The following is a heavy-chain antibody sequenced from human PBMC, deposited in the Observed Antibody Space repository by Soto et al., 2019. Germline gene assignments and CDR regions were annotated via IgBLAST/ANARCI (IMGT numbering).Heavy chain of an antibody. D-gene: IGHD2-2*01. V-gene: IGHV1-69*13. CDR1: GGTFSSYA. CDR2: IIPIFGTA. Sequence: SVKVSCKASGGTFSSYAISWVRQAPGQGLEWMGGIIPIFGTANYAQKFQGRVTITADESTSTAYMELSSLRSEDTAVYYCARVHKDIVVEFDPWGQGTLVTVSS. J-gene: IGHJ5*02. CDR3: ARVHKDIVVEFDP.